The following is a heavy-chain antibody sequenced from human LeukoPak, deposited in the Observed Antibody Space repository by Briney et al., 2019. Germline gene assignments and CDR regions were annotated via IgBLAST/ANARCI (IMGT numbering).Heavy chain of an antibody. CDR1: GDSVSSSSAG. Sequence: SQTLPLTCVIFGDSVSSSSAGWNWIRQSPSRGLEWLARAYFRSKWYYDYAVSVKSRITLNPDTSKNQFSLQLNSVTPEDTAVYYCARDRRGYNYSLYMDFWGKGTTVTVSS. J-gene: IGHJ6*03. V-gene: IGHV6-1*01. D-gene: IGHD5-24*01. CDR2: AYFRSKWYY. CDR3: ARDRRGYNYSLYMDF.